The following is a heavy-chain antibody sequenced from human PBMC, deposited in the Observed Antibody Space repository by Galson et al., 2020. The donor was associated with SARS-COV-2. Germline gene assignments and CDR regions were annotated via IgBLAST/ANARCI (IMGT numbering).Heavy chain of an antibody. Sequence: ASETLSLTCTVSGGSIRNYHWTWIRQPPGKGLEWIGYISYSGYTNYNPSLDSRVTLSVDRSNNQFSLRLSSVTAADTAVYFCARHPQSPESNDWNYYFDYWGQGTLVTVSS. CDR3: ARHPQSPESNDWNYYFDY. CDR2: ISYSGYT. V-gene: IGHV4-59*08. CDR1: GGSIRNYH. J-gene: IGHJ4*02. D-gene: IGHD1-7*01.